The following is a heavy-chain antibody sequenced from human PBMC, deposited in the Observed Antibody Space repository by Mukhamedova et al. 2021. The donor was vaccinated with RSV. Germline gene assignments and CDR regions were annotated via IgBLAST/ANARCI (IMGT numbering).Heavy chain of an antibody. CDR2: INPSGGST. CDR3: ARDSYDDYAYYYYGMDV. V-gene: IGHV1-46*01. D-gene: IGHD4-17*01. J-gene: IGHJ6*02. Sequence: GQGLEWMGIINPSGGSTSYAQKFQGRVTMTRDTSTSTVYMELSSLRSETTAVYYCARDSYDDYAYYYYGMDVWGQGNTDTVSS.